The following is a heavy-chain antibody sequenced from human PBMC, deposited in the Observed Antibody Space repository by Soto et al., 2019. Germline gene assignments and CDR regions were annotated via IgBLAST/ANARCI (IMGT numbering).Heavy chain of an antibody. Sequence: QVQLMQSGAEVKKPGSSVKVSCKASGGTISTNVISWVRQAPGQGLEWMGEIMPIFAAPNNAQKVQGRLTITADKATTTVYMELSSLTSEDTAVYFCATGARYCSGGSCYPDDWGQGTLVIVSS. CDR1: GGTISTNV. J-gene: IGHJ4*02. D-gene: IGHD2-15*01. V-gene: IGHV1-69*06. CDR2: IMPIFAAP. CDR3: ATGARYCSGGSCYPDD.